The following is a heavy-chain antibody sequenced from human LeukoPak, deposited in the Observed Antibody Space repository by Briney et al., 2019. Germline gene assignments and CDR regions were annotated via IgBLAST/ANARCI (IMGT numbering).Heavy chain of an antibody. J-gene: IGHJ4*02. V-gene: IGHV3-13*01. D-gene: IGHD6-19*01. Sequence: GGSLRLSCAASGFTFIDYNMHWVRQVIGKGPEWVSAIGIRGDTHYSGSVKGRFTISRENAESSLYLQMNSLRAEDTAVYYCARGGIQVSGIDEFDYWGQGTLVTVSS. CDR3: ARGGIQVSGIDEFDY. CDR1: GFTFIDYN. CDR2: IGIRGDT.